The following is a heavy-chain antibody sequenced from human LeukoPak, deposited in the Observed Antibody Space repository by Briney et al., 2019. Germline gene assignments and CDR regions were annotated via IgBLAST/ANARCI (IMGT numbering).Heavy chain of an antibody. Sequence: PSETLSLTCAVYGGSFSGYYWSWIRQPPGKGLEWIGEINHSGSTNYNPSLKSRVTISVDTSKNQFSLKLSSVTAADTAVYYCARGYSGHYYAFDIWGQGTMVTVSS. CDR1: GGSFSGYY. CDR2: INHSGST. J-gene: IGHJ3*02. D-gene: IGHD1-26*01. V-gene: IGHV4-34*01. CDR3: ARGYSGHYYAFDI.